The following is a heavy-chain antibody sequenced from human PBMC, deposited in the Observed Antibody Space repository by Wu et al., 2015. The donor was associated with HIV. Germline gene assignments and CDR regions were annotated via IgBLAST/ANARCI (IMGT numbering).Heavy chain of an antibody. CDR3: ARAYGSGSYYIGSDYYYYGMDV. CDR1: GYSFSAYY. Sequence: QGHLVQSGPEVKSPGASVKVSCKASGYSFSAYYMHWVRQAPGQGLEYLGWIIPSSGDTRYAPNFQGRVTMTRDTSINTVYMELTRLKSDDTAVYYCARAYGSGSYYIGSDYYYYGMDVWGQGTTVTVSS. D-gene: IGHD3-10*01. V-gene: IGHV1-2*02. J-gene: IGHJ6*02. CDR2: IIPSSGDT.